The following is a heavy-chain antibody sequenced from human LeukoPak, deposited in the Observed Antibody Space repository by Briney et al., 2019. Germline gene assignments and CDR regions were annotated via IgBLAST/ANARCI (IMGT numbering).Heavy chain of an antibody. J-gene: IGHJ6*03. D-gene: IGHD5-18*01. Sequence: SETLSLTCAVYGGSFSGYYWNWIRQPPGKGLEWIGEINHSGSTYYNPSLKSRVTISVDTSKNQFSLKLSSVTAADTAVYYCARIYSYGFGYYYYYMDVWGKGTTVTVSS. CDR1: GGSFSGYY. CDR3: ARIYSYGFGYYYYYMDV. V-gene: IGHV4-34*01. CDR2: INHSGST.